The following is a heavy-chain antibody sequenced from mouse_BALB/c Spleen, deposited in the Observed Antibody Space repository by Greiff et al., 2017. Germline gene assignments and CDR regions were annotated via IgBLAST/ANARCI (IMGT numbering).Heavy chain of an antibody. Sequence: DVMLVESGGGLVKPGGSLKLSCAASGFTFSSYAMSWVRQTPEKRLEWVASISSGGSTYYPDSVKGRFTISRDNARNILYLQMSSLRSEDTAMYYCARVYYGYDYWGQGTSVTVSS. CDR3: ARVYYGYDY. V-gene: IGHV5-6-5*01. D-gene: IGHD2-2*01. J-gene: IGHJ4*01. CDR1: GFTFSSYA. CDR2: ISSGGST.